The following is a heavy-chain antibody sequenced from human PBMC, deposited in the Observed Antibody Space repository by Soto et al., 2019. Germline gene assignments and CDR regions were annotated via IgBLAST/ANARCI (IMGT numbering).Heavy chain of an antibody. CDR3: ARSYYYDSSSPHRAFDI. J-gene: IGHJ3*02. CDR1: GYTFTSYG. CDR2: ISAYNGNT. Sequence: ASVKVSCKASGYTFTSYGISWVRQAPGQGLEWMGWISAYNGNTNYAQKLQGRVTMTTDTSTSTAYMELRSLRSDDTAVYYCARSYYYDSSSPHRAFDIWGQGTMGTVSS. D-gene: IGHD3-22*01. V-gene: IGHV1-18*01.